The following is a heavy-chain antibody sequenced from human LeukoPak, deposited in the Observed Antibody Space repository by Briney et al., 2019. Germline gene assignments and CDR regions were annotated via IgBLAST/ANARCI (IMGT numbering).Heavy chain of an antibody. CDR3: ARTTIPTILFDY. J-gene: IGHJ4*02. CDR1: GFSLSTSGVG. D-gene: IGHD3-9*01. V-gene: IGHV2-5*01. CDR2: IYWNDDK. Sequence: SGPTLVNPTQTLTLTCTFSGFSLSTSGVGVGWIRQPPGKALEWLALIYWNDDKRYSPSLKSRLTITKDTSKNQVVLTMTNMDPVDTATYYCARTTIPTILFDYWGQGTLVTVSS.